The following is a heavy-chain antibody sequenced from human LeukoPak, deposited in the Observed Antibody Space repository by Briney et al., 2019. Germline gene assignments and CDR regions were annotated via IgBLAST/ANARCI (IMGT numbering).Heavy chain of an antibody. J-gene: IGHJ4*02. D-gene: IGHD6-19*01. CDR2: ISGSGGST. V-gene: IGHV3-23*01. CDR3: AALAVAGTGPLDY. Sequence: GGSLRLSCAASGFTFSSYGMSWVRQAPGKGLEWVSAISGSGGSTYYADSVKGRFTISRDNSKNTLYLQMNSLRAEDTAVYYCAALAVAGTGPLDYWGQGTLVTVSS. CDR1: GFTFSSYG.